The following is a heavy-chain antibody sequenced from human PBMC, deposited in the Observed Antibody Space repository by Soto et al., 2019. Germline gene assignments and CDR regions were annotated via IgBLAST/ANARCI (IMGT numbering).Heavy chain of an antibody. CDR3: ARYYYDSSGYLDAFDI. CDR1: GYTFTSYA. V-gene: IGHV1-3*01. CDR2: INAGNGNT. Sequence: ASVKVSCKASGYTFTSYAMHWVRQAPGQRLEWMGWINAGNGNTKYSQKFQGRVTITRDTSASTAYMELSSLRSEDTAVYYCARYYYDSSGYLDAFDIWGQGTMVTVSS. D-gene: IGHD3-22*01. J-gene: IGHJ3*02.